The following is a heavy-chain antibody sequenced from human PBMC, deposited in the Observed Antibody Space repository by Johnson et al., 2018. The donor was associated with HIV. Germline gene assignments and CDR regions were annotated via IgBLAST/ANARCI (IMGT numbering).Heavy chain of an antibody. V-gene: IGHV3-30*02. J-gene: IGHJ3*02. CDR3: AKDRDLNYDFWSGSDDAFDI. CDR1: GFTFSSYA. Sequence: QVQLVESGGGVVQPGRSLRLSCAASGFTFSSYAMHWVRQAPGKGLEWVAVIRYDGSNKYYADSVKGRFTISRDNSKNKLYLQMNSLRAEDTAVYYCAKDRDLNYDFWSGSDDAFDIWGQGTMVTVSS. CDR2: IRYDGSNK. D-gene: IGHD3-3*01.